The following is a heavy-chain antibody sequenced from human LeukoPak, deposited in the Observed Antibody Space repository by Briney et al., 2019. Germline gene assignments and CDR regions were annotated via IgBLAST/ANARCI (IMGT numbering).Heavy chain of an antibody. Sequence: KAGGSLRLSCVDSGFTFSSYSMNWVRQAPGKGLEWVSSISSSSSYTNYADSVRGRFTISRENAKNSLYLQMNSLRAEDTAVYYCAKDNRQGGYGGNSVSDYWGQGTLVTVSS. V-gene: IGHV3-21*04. D-gene: IGHD4-23*01. CDR3: AKDNRQGGYGGNSVSDY. J-gene: IGHJ4*02. CDR1: GFTFSSYS. CDR2: ISSSSSYT.